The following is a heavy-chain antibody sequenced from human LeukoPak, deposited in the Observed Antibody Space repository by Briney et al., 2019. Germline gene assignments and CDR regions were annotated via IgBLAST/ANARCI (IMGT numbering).Heavy chain of an antibody. V-gene: IGHV1-2*02. Sequence: GASVKVSCKASGYSFTAYYMHWVRQAPRQGLEWMGWINCNSGGTNYAQKFQGRVTMTRDTSITTVYMELSSLRSDDTAVYYCARGRGDYSFDTWGQGTTVTVSS. D-gene: IGHD4-17*01. CDR1: GYSFTAYY. CDR2: INCNSGGT. J-gene: IGHJ3*02. CDR3: ARGRGDYSFDT.